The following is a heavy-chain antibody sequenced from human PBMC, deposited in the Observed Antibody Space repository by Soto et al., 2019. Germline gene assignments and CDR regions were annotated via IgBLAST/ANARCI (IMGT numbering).Heavy chain of an antibody. CDR2: IYYSGTT. CDR3: ARTDPSGYTFEH. J-gene: IGHJ4*02. V-gene: IGHV4-31*03. Sequence: QVQLQESGPGLVQPSQTLSLSCTVSGGSITSGAYYWSWIRQHPGKGLEWIGYIYYSGTTYYNPSLKSRLTISLDASRNQFSLGFNSVSAADTAVYYCARTDPSGYTFEHWGQGTLVTVSS. D-gene: IGHD3-22*01. CDR1: GGSITSGAYY.